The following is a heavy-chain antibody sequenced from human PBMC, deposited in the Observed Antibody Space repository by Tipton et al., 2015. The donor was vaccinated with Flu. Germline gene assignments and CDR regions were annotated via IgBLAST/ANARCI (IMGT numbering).Heavy chain of an antibody. J-gene: IGHJ6*02. CDR1: GGSVSSGSYY. CDR3: ARDQVSPHLTYGMDV. CDR2: IYYSGST. Sequence: TLSLTCTVSGGSVSSGSYYWSWIRQPPGKGLEWIGYIYYSGSTNNNPALKSRVTISVDTSKNQFSLKLSSVTAADTAVYYCARDQVSPHLTYGMDVWGQGTTVTVSS. V-gene: IGHV4-61*01. D-gene: IGHD2-21*01.